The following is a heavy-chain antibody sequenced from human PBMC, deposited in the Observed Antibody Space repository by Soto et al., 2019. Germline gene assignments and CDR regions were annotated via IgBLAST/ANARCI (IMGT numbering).Heavy chain of an antibody. D-gene: IGHD2-21*02. CDR3: AKDSRIVVVTAPYDY. J-gene: IGHJ4*02. V-gene: IGHV3-30*18. CDR2: ISYDGSNK. Sequence: QVQLVESGGGVVQPGRSLRLSCEASGFTFSSYGMHWVRQAPGKGLGWVAVISYDGSNKYYADSVKGRFTISRDNSKNTLYLQMNSLRAEDTAVYYCAKDSRIVVVTAPYDYWGQGTLVTVSS. CDR1: GFTFSSYG.